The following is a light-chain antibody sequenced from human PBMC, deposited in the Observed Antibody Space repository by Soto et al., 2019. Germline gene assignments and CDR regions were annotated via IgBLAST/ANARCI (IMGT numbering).Light chain of an antibody. J-gene: IGKJ3*01. CDR2: DTS. CDR1: QCVSSY. V-gene: IGKV3-11*01. Sequence: EIVLTQSPATLSLSPGERATVSCRASQCVSSYLAWYQQKPGQAPRLLIYDTSKRATGIPARFSGSGSGTDFTLTISSLEPEDFAVYYCQQRTNWPRSFTFGPGTKVDIK. CDR3: QQRTNWPRSFT.